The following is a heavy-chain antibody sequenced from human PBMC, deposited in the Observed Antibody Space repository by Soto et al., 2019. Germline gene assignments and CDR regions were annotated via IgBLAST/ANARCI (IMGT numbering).Heavy chain of an antibody. Sequence: EVQLLESGGGLVQPGGSLRLSCAASGFTFSSYAMSWVRQAPGKGLEWVSAISGSGGSTYYADSVKGRFTISRDNSKNTLYLQMNSLRAEDRAVYYCATDRRSVAGTAWGYWGQGPLVTVCS. J-gene: IGHJ4*02. CDR2: ISGSGGST. CDR1: GFTFSSYA. V-gene: IGHV3-23*01. D-gene: IGHD6-19*01. CDR3: ATDRRSVAGTAWGY.